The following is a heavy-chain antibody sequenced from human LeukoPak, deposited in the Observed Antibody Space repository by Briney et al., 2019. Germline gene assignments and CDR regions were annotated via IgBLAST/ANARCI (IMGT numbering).Heavy chain of an antibody. CDR1: GASMTSYY. V-gene: IGHV4-59*01. Sequence: PSETLSLTCTVSGASMTSYYWTWIRQPPGKGLEWVGYMYFGERTNYNPSLKSRATISIDTSKKHFSLNLKSVTAADTAVYYCARIPGDRPDDWGQGTLVTVS. CDR3: ARIPGDRPDD. D-gene: IGHD7-27*01. J-gene: IGHJ4*02. CDR2: MYFGERT.